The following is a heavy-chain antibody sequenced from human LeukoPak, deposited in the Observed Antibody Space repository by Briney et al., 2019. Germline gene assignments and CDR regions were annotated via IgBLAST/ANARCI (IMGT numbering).Heavy chain of an antibody. CDR2: INPNSGGT. CDR3: ARAHDYSNYLLDY. Sequence: ASAKVSCTASGYTFTGHYMHWVRQAPGQGLEWMGRINPNSGGTNYAQKFQGRVTMTRDTSINTVYMELSRLRSDDTAVYYCARAHDYSNYLLDYWGQETLVTVSS. J-gene: IGHJ4*02. D-gene: IGHD4-11*01. CDR1: GYTFTGHY. V-gene: IGHV1-2*06.